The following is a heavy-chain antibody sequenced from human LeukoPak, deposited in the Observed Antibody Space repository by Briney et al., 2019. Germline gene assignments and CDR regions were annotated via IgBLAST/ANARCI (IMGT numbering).Heavy chain of an antibody. CDR2: ISSSGSTI. CDR1: GFTFSSYE. Sequence: GGSLRLSCAASGFTFSSYEMNWVRQAPGKGLEWVSYISSSGSTIYYADSVKGRFTISRDNSKNTLYLQMNSLRAEDTAVYYCAREFQLWYVEYYFDYWGQGTLVTVSS. J-gene: IGHJ4*02. CDR3: AREFQLWYVEYYFDY. V-gene: IGHV3-48*03. D-gene: IGHD5-18*01.